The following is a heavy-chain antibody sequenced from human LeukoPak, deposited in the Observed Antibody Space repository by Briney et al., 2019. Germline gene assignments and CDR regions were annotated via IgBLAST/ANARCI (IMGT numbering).Heavy chain of an antibody. CDR2: ISGSGGST. D-gene: IGHD3-3*01. V-gene: IGHV3-23*01. Sequence: GGSLRLSCAASGFTFSSYAMSWVRQAPGKGLEWVSAISGSGGSTYCADSVKGRFTISRDNSKNTLYLQMNSLRAEDTAVYYCAKPHDSRRHYFDYWGQGTLVTVSS. CDR3: AKPHDSRRHYFDY. J-gene: IGHJ4*02. CDR1: GFTFSSYA.